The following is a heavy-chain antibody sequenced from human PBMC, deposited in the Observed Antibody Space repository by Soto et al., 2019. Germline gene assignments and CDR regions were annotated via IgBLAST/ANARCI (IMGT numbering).Heavy chain of an antibody. CDR3: ARGGEFCSTGSCNSSLGDAFDV. V-gene: IGHV1-2*02. Sequence: QVQLVQSGAEVKKPGASMKVSCKASGYTFSDYYMHWVRQAPGQGLECMGWISPNNGATNYARKFQDRVTMTRDASITTAYMELSRLRSDDTAVYYCARGGEFCSTGSCNSSLGDAFDVWGQGTTVTVSS. D-gene: IGHD2-15*01. J-gene: IGHJ3*01. CDR1: GYTFSDYY. CDR2: ISPNNGAT.